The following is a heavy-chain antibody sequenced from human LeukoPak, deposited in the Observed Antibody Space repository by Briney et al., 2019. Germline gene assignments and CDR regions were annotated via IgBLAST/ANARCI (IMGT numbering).Heavy chain of an antibody. V-gene: IGHV3-30*02. CDR1: GFTFSSYG. CDR3: AIGYELPRLHY. J-gene: IGHJ4*02. CDR2: IRDDGSNK. Sequence: GGSLRLSCGASGFTFSSYGKQWVRQAPGKGLEGVAFIRDDGSNKYYADSVKGRLTMYRDNSKNTLYLQLNSLRAEDTAVYYCAIGYELPRLHYWAQGTLVTVSS. D-gene: IGHD2-2*01.